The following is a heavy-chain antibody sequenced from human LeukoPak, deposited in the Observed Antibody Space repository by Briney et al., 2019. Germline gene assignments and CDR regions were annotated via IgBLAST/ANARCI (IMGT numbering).Heavy chain of an antibody. CDR1: GFTFSSYW. CDR3: ARDYCAGDCSWAYMDV. V-gene: IGHV3-7*01. D-gene: IGHD2-21*02. J-gene: IGHJ6*03. CDR2: IKVDGSEK. Sequence: GGSLRLSCTASGFTFSSYWMSWVRQAPGKGLEWVANIKVDGSEKHYVDSVNGRFTISRDNAKSSLYLQMNSLRAEDTAVYYCARDYCAGDCSWAYMDVWGKGTTVTVSS.